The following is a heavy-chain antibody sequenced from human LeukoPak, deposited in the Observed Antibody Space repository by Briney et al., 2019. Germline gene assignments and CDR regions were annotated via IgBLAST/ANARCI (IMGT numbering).Heavy chain of an antibody. V-gene: IGHV3-23*01. CDR1: GFTFSSYA. D-gene: IGHD2-2*01. Sequence: GGSLRLSCAASGFTFSSYAMSWVRQAPGKGLEWVSGIGGSGYSTYYADSVKGRFTISRDNSKNTLYLQMSGLTVDDTAVCYCAKVPASPQGRWGRGTLVSVSS. J-gene: IGHJ4*02. CDR3: AKVPASPQGR. CDR2: IGGSGYST.